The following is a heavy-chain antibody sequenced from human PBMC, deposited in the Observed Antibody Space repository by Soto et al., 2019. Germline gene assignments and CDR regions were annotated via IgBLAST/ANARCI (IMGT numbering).Heavy chain of an antibody. CDR1: GFTFDDYA. V-gene: IGHV3-9*01. J-gene: IGHJ4*02. Sequence: EVQLVESGGGLVQPGRSLRLSCAASGFTFDDYAMHWVRQAPGKGLGWVSGISWNSGSRAYADSVKGRFTISRDNAKNYLYLQMSSLRAEDTALYYCAKDTGMMVRGGKFDYWGQGTLVTVSS. CDR2: ISWNSGSR. D-gene: IGHD3-10*01. CDR3: AKDTGMMVRGGKFDY.